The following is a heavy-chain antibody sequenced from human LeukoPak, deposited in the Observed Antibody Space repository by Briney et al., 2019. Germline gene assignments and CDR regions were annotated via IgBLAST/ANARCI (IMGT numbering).Heavy chain of an antibody. Sequence: SETLSLTCTVSGGSVSSSRYYWGWIRQPPGKGLEWIGSIYYSGSTYYNPSLKSRVTISIDTSKNQFSLELTSVTAADTAVYYCARRNGYPFFDYWGQGTLVTVSS. CDR3: ARRNGYPFFDY. V-gene: IGHV4-39*01. D-gene: IGHD5-18*01. CDR1: GGSVSSSRYY. CDR2: IYYSGST. J-gene: IGHJ4*02.